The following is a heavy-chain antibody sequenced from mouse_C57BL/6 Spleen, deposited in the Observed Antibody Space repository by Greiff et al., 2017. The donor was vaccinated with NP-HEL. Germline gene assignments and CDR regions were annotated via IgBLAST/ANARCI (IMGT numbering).Heavy chain of an antibody. D-gene: IGHD2-5*01. Sequence: VQLQQPGAELVKPGASVKLSCKASGYTFTSYWMHWVKQRPGQGLEWIGMIHPNSGSTNYNEKFKSKATLTVDKSSSTAYMQLSSLTSEDSAVYYCARGYSNYVDYAMDYWGQGTSVTVSS. CDR1: GYTFTSYW. V-gene: IGHV1-64*01. CDR3: ARGYSNYVDYAMDY. CDR2: IHPNSGST. J-gene: IGHJ4*01.